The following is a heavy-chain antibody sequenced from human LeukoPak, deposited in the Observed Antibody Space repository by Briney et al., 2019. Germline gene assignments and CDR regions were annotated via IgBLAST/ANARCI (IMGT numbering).Heavy chain of an antibody. CDR3: ARGAAAGTYFDY. V-gene: IGHV3-21*01. D-gene: IGHD6-13*01. CDR1: GFTFSSYS. CDR2: ISSSSSYI. J-gene: IGHJ4*02. Sequence: GGSLRLSCAASGFTFSSYSMNWVRQAPGKGLEWVSSISSSSSYIYYADSVKGRFTISRDNAKNSLYLQMNSLRAEDTTVYYCARGAAAGTYFDYWGQGTLVTVSS.